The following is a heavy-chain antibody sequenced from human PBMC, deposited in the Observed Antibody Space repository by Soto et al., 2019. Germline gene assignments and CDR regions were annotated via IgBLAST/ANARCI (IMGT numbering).Heavy chain of an antibody. J-gene: IGHJ6*03. CDR2: ISSSGSTI. CDR1: GFTFSDYY. V-gene: IGHV3-11*01. Sequence: GGSLRLSCAASGFTFSDYYMSWIRQAPGKGLEWVSYISSSGSTIYYADSVKGRFTISRDNAKNSLYLQMNSLRAEDTAVYYCARDSHPQIYYYYYYMDVWGKGTTVTVSS. CDR3: ARDSHPQIYYYYYYMDV.